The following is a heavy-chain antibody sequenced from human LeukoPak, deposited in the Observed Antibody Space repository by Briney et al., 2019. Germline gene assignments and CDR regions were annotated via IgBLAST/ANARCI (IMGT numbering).Heavy chain of an antibody. V-gene: IGHV6-1*01. J-gene: IGHJ5*02. CDR3: ARGNLEWAAGTRWFDP. Sequence: SQTLSLTCAISGDSVTSGIWNWIRQSPSRGLEWLGRTYHWSKWFNDYAVSVESRMTINADTSKNQFSLKLSSVTAADTAIYYCARGNLEWAAGTRWFDPWGQGTLVTVSS. CDR2: TYHWSKWFN. D-gene: IGHD6-13*01. CDR1: GDSVTSGI.